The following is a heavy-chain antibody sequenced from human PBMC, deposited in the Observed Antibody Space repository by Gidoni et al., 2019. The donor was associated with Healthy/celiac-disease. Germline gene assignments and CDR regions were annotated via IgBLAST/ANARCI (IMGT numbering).Heavy chain of an antibody. D-gene: IGHD2-2*03. V-gene: IGHV3-30*03. CDR1: GFTFSSYG. CDR2: ISYDGSNK. CDR3: ATLHKTSMDPGGNYYYGMDV. J-gene: IGHJ6*02. Sequence: QVQLVESGGGVVQPGRSLRLSCEDSGFTFSSYGMNWVRQAPGKGLEWVAVISYDGSNKYYADSVKGRFTISRDNSKNTLYLQMNSLRAEDTAVYYCATLHKTSMDPGGNYYYGMDVWGQGTTVTVSS.